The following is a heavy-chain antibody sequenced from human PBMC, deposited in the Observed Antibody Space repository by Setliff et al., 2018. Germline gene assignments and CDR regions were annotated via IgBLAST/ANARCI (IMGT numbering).Heavy chain of an antibody. V-gene: IGHV3-7*01. CDR1: GFSLSRHW. CDR3: AKDLYYYDSSGYYPITFDY. J-gene: IGHJ4*02. D-gene: IGHD3-22*01. Sequence: PGGSLRLSCVVSGFSLSRHWMSWVRQAPGKGLEWVADIKQDGSTKYYLDSVKGRFTISRDNAKRSLYLQMNGLRADDTGVYYCAKDLYYYDSSGYYPITFDYWGQGTLVTVSS. CDR2: IKQDGSTK.